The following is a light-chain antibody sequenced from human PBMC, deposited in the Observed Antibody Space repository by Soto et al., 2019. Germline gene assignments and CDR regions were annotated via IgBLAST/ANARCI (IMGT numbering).Light chain of an antibody. CDR2: DVS. CDR1: ISDIGDYNY. Sequence: QSALTQPASVSGSPGQSITISCTGTISDIGDYNYVSWYQQHPGKAPKLMIYDVSNRPSGVSNRFSGSKSGYTASLTISGLQPEDEADYYCSSYRSSSPLVVFDGGTKLTVL. J-gene: IGLJ2*01. V-gene: IGLV2-14*03. CDR3: SSYRSSSPLVV.